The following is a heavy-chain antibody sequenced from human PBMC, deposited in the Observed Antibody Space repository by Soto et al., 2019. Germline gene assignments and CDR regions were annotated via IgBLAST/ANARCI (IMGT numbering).Heavy chain of an antibody. V-gene: IGHV1-69*04. J-gene: IGHJ4*02. CDR2: IIPIFDIT. Sequence: SVKVSCKASGYTFTSYGISWVRQAPGQGLEWMGRIIPIFDITNYAQKFQGRVTITADKSTSTVYMDLSSLRSEDTAVYYCARSLLGDYYDSDGLDNWGQGTLVTVSS. CDR1: GYTFTSYG. D-gene: IGHD3-22*01. CDR3: ARSLLGDYYDSDGLDN.